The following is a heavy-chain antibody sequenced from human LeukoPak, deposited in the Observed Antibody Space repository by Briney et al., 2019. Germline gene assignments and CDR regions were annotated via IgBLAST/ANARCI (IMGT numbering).Heavy chain of an antibody. CDR2: ISYDGSNK. J-gene: IGHJ6*02. V-gene: IGHV3-30*18. CDR3: AKNAGYSSGWYYYYYGMDV. Sequence: PGRSLRLSCAASGFTFSRYAVHWVRQAPGKGLEWVAVISYDGSNKYYADSVKGRFTISRDNSKNTLYLQMNSLRAEDTAVYYCAKNAGYSSGWYYYYYGMDVWGQGTTVTVSS. CDR1: GFTFSRYA. D-gene: IGHD6-19*01.